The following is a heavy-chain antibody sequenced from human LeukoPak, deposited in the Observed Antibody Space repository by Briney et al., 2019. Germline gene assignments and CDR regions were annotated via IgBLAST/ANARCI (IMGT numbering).Heavy chain of an antibody. D-gene: IGHD4-17*01. J-gene: IGHJ4*02. Sequence: GGSLRLSCAASGFTFSAYSMNWVRQAPGKGLEWVSYISSGSSNIYYADSVKGRFTIYRDNAKNSLYLQMNSLRDEDTAVYYCARDPTTLTRGAFDYWGQGTLVTVSS. CDR3: ARDPTTLTRGAFDY. CDR2: ISSGSSNI. V-gene: IGHV3-48*02. CDR1: GFTFSAYS.